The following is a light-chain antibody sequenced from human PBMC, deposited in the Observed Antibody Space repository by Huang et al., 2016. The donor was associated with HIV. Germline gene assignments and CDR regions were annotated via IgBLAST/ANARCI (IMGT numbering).Light chain of an antibody. CDR2: AAS. Sequence: ETVMTQSPVTLSVSPWDRASLSCRSSQIVSSHLAWYQQKPGQAPRLLIYAASSRATGVPARFSGSGAGKEFTLTISTLQSEDSAVYYCQQYNDFRSTFGPGTRVEIK. J-gene: IGKJ3*01. CDR3: QQYNDFRST. CDR1: QIVSSH. V-gene: IGKV3-15*01.